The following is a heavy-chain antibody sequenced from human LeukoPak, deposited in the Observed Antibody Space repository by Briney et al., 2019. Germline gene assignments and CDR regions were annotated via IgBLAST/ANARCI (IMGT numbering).Heavy chain of an antibody. CDR2: IKTGGSDI. V-gene: IGHV3-74*01. J-gene: IGHJ6*02. CDR1: GFTFSSYW. Sequence: PGGSLRLSCTASGFTFSSYWMDWVRQAPGKGLVWVSRIKTGGSDIRYADSVKGRFTISRDNAKNTLYLQVNSLRVEDTAVYYCARNPHGMDVWGQGTTVTVSS. CDR3: ARNPHGMDV.